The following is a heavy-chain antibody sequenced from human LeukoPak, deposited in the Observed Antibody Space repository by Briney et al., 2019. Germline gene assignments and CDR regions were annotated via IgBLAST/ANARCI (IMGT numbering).Heavy chain of an antibody. D-gene: IGHD1-26*01. J-gene: IGHJ4*02. CDR2: INSNSDYI. Sequence: PGGSLRLSCVASGFTFTSHSLNWLRQAPGKGLEWVASINSNSDYILYAESVEGRFSISRDNARNSVYLQMNSLTAEDTAVYYCARVAYSGTYRWDYWGQGTLVTVSS. CDR1: GFTFTSHS. CDR3: ARVAYSGTYRWDY. V-gene: IGHV3-21*01.